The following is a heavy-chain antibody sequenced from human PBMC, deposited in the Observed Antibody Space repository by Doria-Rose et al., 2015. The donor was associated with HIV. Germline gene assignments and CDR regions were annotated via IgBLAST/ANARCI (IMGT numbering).Heavy chain of an antibody. Sequence: QVTLKESGPVLVKPTETLTLTCTASGVSLSSPGMGVSWIRQPPGNALEWRVINFSDDERTYKTSLKSRLTIFRGTSKSQVVLTTTDMDPVDTATYYCARIKSSRWYHKYYFDFWGQGTLVIVSA. J-gene: IGHJ4*02. CDR1: GVSLSSPGMG. V-gene: IGHV2-26*01. D-gene: IGHD6-13*01. CDR2: NFSDDER. CDR3: ARIKSSRWYHKYYFDF.